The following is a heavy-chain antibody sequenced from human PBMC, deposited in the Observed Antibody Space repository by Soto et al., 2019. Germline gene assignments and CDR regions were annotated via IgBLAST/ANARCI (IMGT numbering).Heavy chain of an antibody. CDR1: GGSISSGGYS. CDR3: ARGMTTVTTLDY. Sequence: QLQLQESGSGLVKPSQTLSLTCAVSGGSISSGGYSWSWIRQPPGKGLEWIGYIYHSGSTYYNPSLKSRITVSIDRSKNQLSLKLSSVTAADTAVYYCARGMTTVTTLDYWGQGTLVTVSS. CDR2: IYHSGST. V-gene: IGHV4-30-2*01. J-gene: IGHJ4*02. D-gene: IGHD4-4*01.